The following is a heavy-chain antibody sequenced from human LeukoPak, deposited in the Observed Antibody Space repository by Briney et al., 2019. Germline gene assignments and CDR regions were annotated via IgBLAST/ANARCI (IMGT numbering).Heavy chain of an antibody. CDR3: AKEYCSGGSCYSPGAFDI. V-gene: IGHV3-23*01. D-gene: IGHD2-15*01. CDR1: GFTFSSYA. Sequence: GGSLRLSCAASGFTFSSYAMSWVRQAPGKGLEWVSAISGSGGSTYYADSVKGRFTISRDSSKNTLYLQMNSLRAEDTAVYYCAKEYCSGGSCYSPGAFDIWGQGTMVTVSS. J-gene: IGHJ3*02. CDR2: ISGSGGST.